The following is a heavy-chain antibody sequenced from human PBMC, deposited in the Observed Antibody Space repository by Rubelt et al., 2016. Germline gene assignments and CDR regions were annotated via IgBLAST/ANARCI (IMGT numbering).Heavy chain of an antibody. CDR1: GGSISSSSYY. J-gene: IGHJ4*02. CDR2: IYYRGST. Sequence: QLQLQESGPGLVKPSETLSLTCTVSGGSISSSSYYWGWIRQPPGKGLEWIGSIYYRGSTYYNPSLKSRVTISVDTSKNQFSLKLSSVTAADTAVYYCARRKCSGGACYAFDYWGQGTLVTVSS. V-gene: IGHV4-39*07. D-gene: IGHD2-15*01. CDR3: ARRKCSGGACYAFDY.